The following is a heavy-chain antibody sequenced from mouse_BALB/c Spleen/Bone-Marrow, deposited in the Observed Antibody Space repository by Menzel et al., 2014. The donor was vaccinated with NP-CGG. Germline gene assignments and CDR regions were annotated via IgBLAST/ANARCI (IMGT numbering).Heavy chain of an antibody. CDR3: ANIYYGDYGWFSY. J-gene: IGHJ3*01. Sequence: QVQLKQSGAELVMPGASVKMSCKASGYTFXDYWIHWVKQRPGQGLEWIGAIDTSYTYTTYNQKFKGKATLTVDASSSTAYIQLRSLTSEDSAVYYCANIYYGDYGWFSYWGQGTLVTVSA. D-gene: IGHD2-13*01. V-gene: IGHV1-69*01. CDR2: IDTSYTYT. CDR1: GYTFXDYW.